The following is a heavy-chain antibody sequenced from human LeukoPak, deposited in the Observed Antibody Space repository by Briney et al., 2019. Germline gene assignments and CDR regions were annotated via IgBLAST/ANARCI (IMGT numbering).Heavy chain of an antibody. CDR2: LYHSGTT. Sequence: SETLSLTCAVSGYSISSGYYWGWIRQPPGKGLEWIGSLYHSGTTYYNPSLKSRVTISVDTSKNQLSLKLTSVTAADTALYYCARGSNNYYGSGSYNNWFDPWGQGTLVTVSS. D-gene: IGHD3-10*01. V-gene: IGHV4-38-2*01. CDR1: GYSISSGYY. J-gene: IGHJ5*02. CDR3: ARGSNNYYGSGSYNNWFDP.